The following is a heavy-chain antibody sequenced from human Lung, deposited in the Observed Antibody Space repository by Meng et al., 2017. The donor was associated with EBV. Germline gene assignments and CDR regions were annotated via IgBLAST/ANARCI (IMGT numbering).Heavy chain of an antibody. J-gene: IGHJ4*02. D-gene: IGHD2-2*01. V-gene: IGHV1-18*01. CDR3: ARFYCSSTSCPHVLFDY. CDR1: GLIFASYA. CDR2: ISAYNGNT. Sequence: VQLWRFGVEVKEPGDPVKGSGEASGLIFASYAISWVRQAPGQGLQYIGWISAYNGNTNYAQELQGRVTMTTDTSTSTAYMELRSLRFDDTAVYYCARFYCSSTSCPHVLFDYWGQGTLVTVSS.